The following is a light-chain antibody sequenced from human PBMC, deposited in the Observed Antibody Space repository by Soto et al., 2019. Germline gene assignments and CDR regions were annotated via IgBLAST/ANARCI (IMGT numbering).Light chain of an antibody. V-gene: IGLV3-21*04. J-gene: IGLJ2*01. CDR2: YDS. Sequence: SYELTQPPSVSVAPGKTARITCGGNNIGSKSVHWYQQKPSQAPVLVIYYDSDRPSGIPERFSGSNSGNTATLTISRVEAGDEADYYCQVWDSSSDHPHVVFGGGTKLTVL. CDR3: QVWDSSSDHPHVV. CDR1: NIGSKS.